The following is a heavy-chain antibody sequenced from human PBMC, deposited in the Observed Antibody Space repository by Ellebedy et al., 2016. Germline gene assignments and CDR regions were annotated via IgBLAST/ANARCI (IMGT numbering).Heavy chain of an antibody. Sequence: ASVKVSXKASGYTFTNYDITWVRQAPGQGLEWMGWISAYNGNTSYAQKFQGRVTMTTETSTTTAYMELRSLRFDDTAFYYCARGGAGYDDYWGQGTLVTVSS. D-gene: IGHD5-12*01. J-gene: IGHJ4*02. V-gene: IGHV1-18*01. CDR2: ISAYNGNT. CDR3: ARGGAGYDDY. CDR1: GYTFTNYD.